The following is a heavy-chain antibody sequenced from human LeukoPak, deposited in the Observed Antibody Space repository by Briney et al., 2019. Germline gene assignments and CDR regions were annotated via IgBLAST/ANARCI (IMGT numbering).Heavy chain of an antibody. J-gene: IGHJ3*02. V-gene: IGHV4-4*07. Sequence: SETLSLTCTVSGGSINTYYWSWLRLPAGKGLEWIGRVYSSGETDYNPSLRSRVTMSVDTSKRQISLKLRTMTAADTAVYYCATKHLWSDGFDIWGQGTMVTVSS. D-gene: IGHD2-8*02. CDR3: ATKHLWSDGFDI. CDR1: GGSINTYY. CDR2: VYSSGET.